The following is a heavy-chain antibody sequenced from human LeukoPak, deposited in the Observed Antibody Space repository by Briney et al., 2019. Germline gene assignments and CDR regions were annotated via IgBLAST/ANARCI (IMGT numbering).Heavy chain of an antibody. CDR3: AKVFQGYCSSTSCYSHFDS. Sequence: GGSLRLSCAASGFTVSSNYMSWVRQAPGKGLEWVSAISGSGGSTYYADSVKGRFTISRDNSKNTLYLQMNSLRAEDTAVYYCAKVFQGYCSSTSCYSHFDSWGQGPLVTVSS. CDR2: ISGSGGST. J-gene: IGHJ4*02. V-gene: IGHV3-23*01. D-gene: IGHD2-2*01. CDR1: GFTVSSNY.